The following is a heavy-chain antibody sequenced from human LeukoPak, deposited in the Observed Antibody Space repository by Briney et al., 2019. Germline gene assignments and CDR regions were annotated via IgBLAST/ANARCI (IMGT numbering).Heavy chain of an antibody. V-gene: IGHV3-48*01. D-gene: IGHD4/OR15-4a*01. CDR1: EFTFGIYE. J-gene: IGHJ4*02. Sequence: GGSLRLSCIDSEFTFGIYEMNWVHQAPGKGLEWVSYISSSSSAIYYADSVKGRFTISRDNAKNSLYLQMNSLRAEDTAVYHCARVDYGNNSDYSRQGTLLTVSS. CDR2: ISSSSSAI. CDR3: ARVDYGNNSDY.